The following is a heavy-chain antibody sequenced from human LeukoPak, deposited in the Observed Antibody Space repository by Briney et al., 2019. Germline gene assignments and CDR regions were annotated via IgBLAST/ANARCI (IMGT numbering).Heavy chain of an antibody. J-gene: IGHJ4*02. CDR2: IYPGDSDT. V-gene: IGHV5-51*01. Sequence: GESLKISCKGSGYSFTSYWIGWVRQMPGKGLEWTGIIYPGDSDTSYSPSFQGQVTISADKSISTAYLQLNSLKASDTAMYYCATHSGSYSYYFDYWGQGTLVTVSS. D-gene: IGHD1-26*01. CDR1: GYSFTSYW. CDR3: ATHSGSYSYYFDY.